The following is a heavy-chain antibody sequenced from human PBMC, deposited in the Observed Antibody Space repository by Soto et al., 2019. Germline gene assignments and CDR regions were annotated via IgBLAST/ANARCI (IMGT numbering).Heavy chain of an antibody. D-gene: IGHD5-18*01. V-gene: IGHV4-31*03. CDR2: IYYSGST. Sequence: PSETLSLTCTVSGGSISSGGYYWSWIRQHPGKGLEWIGYIYYSGSTYYNPSLKSRVTISVDTSKNQFSLKLSSVTAADTAVYYCARGSSSYGLYWGQGTQVTVSS. CDR1: GGSISSGGYY. CDR3: ARGSSSYGLY. J-gene: IGHJ4*02.